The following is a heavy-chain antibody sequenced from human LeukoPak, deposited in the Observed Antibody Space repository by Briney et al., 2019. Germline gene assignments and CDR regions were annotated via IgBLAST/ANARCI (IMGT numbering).Heavy chain of an antibody. CDR2: ISGSGNNT. Sequence: PGGSLRLSCAASGFTFSNYAMSWVRQAPGKGLEWVSGISGSGNNTFYADSVKGRFTISRDNSKNTLYLQMHSLRAEDTAIYYCAKSVSGYLYDFDYWGQGTLVTVSS. CDR1: GFTFSNYA. D-gene: IGHD3-22*01. V-gene: IGHV3-23*01. CDR3: AKSVSGYLYDFDY. J-gene: IGHJ4*02.